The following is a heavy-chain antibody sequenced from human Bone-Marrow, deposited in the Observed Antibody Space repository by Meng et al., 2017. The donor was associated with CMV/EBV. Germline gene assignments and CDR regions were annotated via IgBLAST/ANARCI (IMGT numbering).Heavy chain of an antibody. J-gene: IGHJ6*02. CDR3: ARDSIVVPGRIYYYVMDV. D-gene: IGHD6-19*01. CDR1: GFSFSSYW. Sequence: GGSLRLSCAASGFSFSSYWMHWVRQAPGKGLVWVAHIHNDGSSTTYADSVKGRFTISRDNAKNTVFLQMHSLGVEDTGVYYCARDSIVVPGRIYYYVMDVWGHGTTVTVSS. CDR2: IHNDGSST. V-gene: IGHV3-74*01.